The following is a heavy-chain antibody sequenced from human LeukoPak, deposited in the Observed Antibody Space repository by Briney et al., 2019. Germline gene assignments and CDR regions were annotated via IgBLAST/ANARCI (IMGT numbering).Heavy chain of an antibody. J-gene: IGHJ4*02. CDR1: GFAFNTYA. Sequence: GGSLRLSCAASGFAFNTYAMHWVRQAPGKGLEWVTLIWHDGSHKFYIDSVRGRFTISRDNSKNTVYLQRNGLRAEDTAVYYCARVIFGSGSYPDFWGQGTLVTVSS. D-gene: IGHD3-10*01. CDR3: ARVIFGSGSYPDF. V-gene: IGHV3-33*01. CDR2: IWHDGSHK.